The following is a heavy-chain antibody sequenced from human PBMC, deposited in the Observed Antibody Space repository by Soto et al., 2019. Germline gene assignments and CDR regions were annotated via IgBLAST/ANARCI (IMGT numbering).Heavy chain of an antibody. CDR2: IYYSGST. CDR1: GGSISSSSYY. CDR3: ARHEDNYYDSSGYYYVNWFDP. Sequence: SETLSLTCTVSGGSISSSSYYWGWIRQPPGKGLEWIGSIYYSGSTYYNPSLKSRVTISVDTSKNQFSLKLSSVTAADTAVYYCARHEDNYYDSSGYYYVNWFDPWGQGTLVTVSS. D-gene: IGHD3-22*01. J-gene: IGHJ5*02. V-gene: IGHV4-39*01.